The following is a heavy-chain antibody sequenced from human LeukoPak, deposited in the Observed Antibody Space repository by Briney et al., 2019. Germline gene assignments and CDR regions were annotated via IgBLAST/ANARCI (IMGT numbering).Heavy chain of an antibody. CDR1: GGSFSGYY. CDR3: ARGLGGTNYYYYYGMDV. J-gene: IGHJ6*02. V-gene: IGHV4-34*01. D-gene: IGHD2-2*01. Sequence: PSETLSLTCAVYGGSFSGYYWSWIRQPPGKGLEWIGEINHSGSTNYNPSLKSRVTISVDTSKNQFSLQLNSVTPEDTAVYYCARGLGGTNYYYYYGMDVWGQGTTVTVSS. CDR2: INHSGST.